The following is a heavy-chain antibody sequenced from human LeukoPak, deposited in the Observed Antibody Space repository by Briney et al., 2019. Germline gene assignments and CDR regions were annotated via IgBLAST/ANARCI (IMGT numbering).Heavy chain of an antibody. Sequence: GASVKVSCKASGYTFTSYDINWVRQATGQGLEWMGWMNPNSGNTGYAQKFQGRVTMTRNTSISTAYMELSSLRSEDTAVYYCARGGFYHYYYYGMDVWGQGTTVTVSS. D-gene: IGHD3-16*02. CDR2: MNPNSGNT. CDR1: GYTFTSYD. V-gene: IGHV1-8*01. CDR3: ARGGFYHYYYYGMDV. J-gene: IGHJ6*02.